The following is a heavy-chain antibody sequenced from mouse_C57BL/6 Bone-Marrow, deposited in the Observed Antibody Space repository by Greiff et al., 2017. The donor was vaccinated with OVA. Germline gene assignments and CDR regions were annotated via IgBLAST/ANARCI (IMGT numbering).Heavy chain of an antibody. D-gene: IGHD1-1*01. CDR1: GFTFSDYY. CDR2: ISNGGGST. Sequence: EVQRVESGGGLVQPGGSLKLSCAASGFTFSDYYMYWVRQTPEKRLEWVAYISNGGGSTYYPDTVKGRFTISRDKAKNTLYLHMSRLKSEDTAMYYCARRGVITTVVGAMDDWGQGTSVTVSS. V-gene: IGHV5-12*01. CDR3: ARRGVITTVVGAMDD. J-gene: IGHJ4*01.